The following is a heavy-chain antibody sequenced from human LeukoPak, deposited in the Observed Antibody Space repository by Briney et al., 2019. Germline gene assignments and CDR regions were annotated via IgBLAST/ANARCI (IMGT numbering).Heavy chain of an antibody. D-gene: IGHD6-13*01. CDR3: ARVRICGSSSLYCFDY. V-gene: IGHV1-2*02. J-gene: IGHJ4*02. CDR2: INPNSGGT. Sequence: ASVKVSCKASGYTFTGYYMHWVRQAPGQGLEWMGWINPNSGGTNYAQKFQGRVTMTRDTSISTAYMELSRLRSDDTAVYYCARVRICGSSSLYCFDYWGQGTLVTVSS. CDR1: GYTFTGYY.